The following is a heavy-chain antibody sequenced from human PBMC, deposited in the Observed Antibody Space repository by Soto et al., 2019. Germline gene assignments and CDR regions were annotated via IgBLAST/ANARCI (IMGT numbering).Heavy chain of an antibody. Sequence: PGGSLRLSCAASAFTFSSYWMHWVRQAPGKGLVWVSRINSDGSSTSYADSVKGRFTISRDNAKNTLYLQMNSLRAEDTAVYYCARDPPRSQQWLNDYWGQGTLVTVSS. J-gene: IGHJ4*02. CDR1: AFTFSSYW. V-gene: IGHV3-74*01. CDR3: ARDPPRSQQWLNDY. CDR2: INSDGSST. D-gene: IGHD6-19*01.